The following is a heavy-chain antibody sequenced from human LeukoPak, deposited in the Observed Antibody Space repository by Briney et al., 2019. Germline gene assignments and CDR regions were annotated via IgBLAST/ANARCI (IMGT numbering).Heavy chain of an antibody. J-gene: IGHJ6*03. CDR3: ARQGLFRGYSYGFASDYYYYFMDV. D-gene: IGHD5-18*01. V-gene: IGHV4-34*01. Sequence: SETLSLTCAVYGGSFSDYSWSWIRQPPGKGLKWIGEINDSGSTNFNPSLKSRITISVDTSKNQFSLMLRSVTAADTAVYYCARQGLFRGYSYGFASDYYYYFMDVWGTGTTVTVSS. CDR2: INDSGST. CDR1: GGSFSDYS.